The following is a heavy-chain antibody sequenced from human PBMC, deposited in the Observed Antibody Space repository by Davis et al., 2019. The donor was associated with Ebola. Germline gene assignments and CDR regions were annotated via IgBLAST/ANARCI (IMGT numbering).Heavy chain of an antibody. CDR3: ARGQLMDYGDYLDY. V-gene: IGHV3-30-3*01. J-gene: IGHJ4*02. D-gene: IGHD4-17*01. CDR1: GFTLSNYA. Sequence: GESLKISCAASGFTLSNYAMHWVRQAPGKGLEWVAVISYDGSDEYYADSVKGRFIISRDNSKNTLYLQMNSLTAEDTAVYYCARGQLMDYGDYLDYWGQGTLVTVSS. CDR2: ISYDGSDE.